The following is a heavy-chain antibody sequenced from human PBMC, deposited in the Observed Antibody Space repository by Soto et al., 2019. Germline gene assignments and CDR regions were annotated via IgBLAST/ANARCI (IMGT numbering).Heavy chain of an antibody. D-gene: IGHD2-21*01. CDR1: GGAFTTYA. J-gene: IGHJ6*02. Sequence: GASVKVSCKASGGAFTTYAISWVRQAPGQGLEWMGGIIPIFDTANYAQKFQGRVTITADESTSTAYMELSSLTSEDTAVYYCACRIDIVVMRDLYDMGVWGQGTTVTVSS. CDR2: IIPIFDTA. CDR3: ACRIDIVVMRDLYDMGV. V-gene: IGHV1-69*13.